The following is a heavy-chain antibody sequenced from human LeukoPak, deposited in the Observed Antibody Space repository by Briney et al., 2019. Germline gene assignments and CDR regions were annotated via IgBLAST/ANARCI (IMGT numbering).Heavy chain of an antibody. CDR3: ARAYYYDSSGYYITTEFDY. V-gene: IGHV3-74*01. D-gene: IGHD3-22*01. CDR1: GFSFSGHW. CDR2: ISPTGSTT. J-gene: IGHJ4*02. Sequence: GGSLRLSCTASGFSFSGHWMHWARQLPGKGLVWVSRISPTGSTTSYADSVKGRFTVSRDNAKNTLYLQVKSLRSDDTAVYYCARAYYYDSSGYYITTEFDYWGQGTLVTVSS.